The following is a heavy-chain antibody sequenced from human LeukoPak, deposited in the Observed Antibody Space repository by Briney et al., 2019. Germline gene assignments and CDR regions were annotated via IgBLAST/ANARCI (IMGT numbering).Heavy chain of an antibody. D-gene: IGHD3-10*01. J-gene: IGHJ6*02. CDR1: GYSFTTHG. Sequence: ASVKVSCKASGYSFTTHGISWVRQAPGQGLEWMGWISAYNGNTNYAQKLQGRVTMTTDTSTSTAYMELRSLRSDDTAVYYCAREGNYYYGSGSYYQDYYYGMDVWGQGTTVTVS. CDR2: ISAYNGNT. V-gene: IGHV1-18*01. CDR3: AREGNYYYGSGSYYQDYYYGMDV.